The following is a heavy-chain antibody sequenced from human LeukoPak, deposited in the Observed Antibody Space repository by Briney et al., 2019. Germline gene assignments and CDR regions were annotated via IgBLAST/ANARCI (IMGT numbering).Heavy chain of an antibody. CDR1: GGSFSGYY. V-gene: IGHV4-34*01. D-gene: IGHD2-2*02. CDR2: INHSGST. CDR3: ASTCSSTSCYRKGRYWFDP. J-gene: IGHJ5*02. Sequence: PSETLSLTCAVYGGSFSGYYWGWIRQPPGKGLEWIGEINHSGSTNYNPSLKSRVTISVDTSKNQFSLKLSSVTAADTAVYYCASTCSSTSCYRKGRYWFDPWGQGTLVTVSS.